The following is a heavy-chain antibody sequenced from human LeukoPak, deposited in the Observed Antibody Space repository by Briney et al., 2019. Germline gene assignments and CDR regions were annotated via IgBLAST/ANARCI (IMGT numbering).Heavy chain of an antibody. J-gene: IGHJ4*02. CDR3: AKDHSYDFWSGYFYIDY. V-gene: IGHV3-23*01. D-gene: IGHD3-3*01. Sequence: GGSLRLSCAVSGFTFSNFMMSWLRQAPGKGLEWVSSISPSGGSTYYADSVKGRFTISRDNSKNTLHLQMNSLRAEDTAIYYCAKDHSYDFWSGYFYIDYWGQGTLVSVSS. CDR2: ISPSGGST. CDR1: GFTFSNFM.